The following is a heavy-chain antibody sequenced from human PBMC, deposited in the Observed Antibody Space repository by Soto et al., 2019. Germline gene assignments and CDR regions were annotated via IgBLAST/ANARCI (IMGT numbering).Heavy chain of an antibody. D-gene: IGHD6-13*01. J-gene: IGHJ4*02. CDR2: IYHTGII. CDR1: GGSVSADSYY. V-gene: IGHV4-61*01. CDR3: ARHFYGYEITNSGYSSSLYHPFDY. Sequence: SETLSLTCTVSGGSVSADSYYWNWIRLPPGKGLQWVGHIYHTGIIQYRPSFKSRALISLDTPKNQLSLRLSSVTVADTAVYYCARHFYGYEITNSGYSSSLYHPFDYWGQGTLVTVSS.